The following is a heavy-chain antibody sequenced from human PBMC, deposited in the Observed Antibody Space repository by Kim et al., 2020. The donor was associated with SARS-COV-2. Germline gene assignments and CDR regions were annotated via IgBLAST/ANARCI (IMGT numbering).Heavy chain of an antibody. Sequence: ADSVKGRFTISRDNSKNTLYLQMNSLRAEDTAVYYCARDRVAGTPSLVFGIWGQGTMVTVSS. V-gene: IGHV3-30*01. J-gene: IGHJ3*02. CDR3: ARDRVAGTPSLVFGI. D-gene: IGHD6-19*01.